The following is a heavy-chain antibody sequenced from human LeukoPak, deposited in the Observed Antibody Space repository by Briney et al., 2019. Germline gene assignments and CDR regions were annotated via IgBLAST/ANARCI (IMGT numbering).Heavy chain of an antibody. D-gene: IGHD4-23*01. J-gene: IGHJ5*01. V-gene: IGHV1-2*02. CDR3: ARVLFNSGYDS. CDR2: INPNSGET. CDR1: GYTFTGAY. Sequence: ASVKVSCKASGYTFTGAYMHCVRQAPGQGLEWVGWINPNSGETKFAPKFQGRVTMTRDTSLSTAFMDLGGLRSDDTAVYYCARVLFNSGYDSWGQGSLVTVSS.